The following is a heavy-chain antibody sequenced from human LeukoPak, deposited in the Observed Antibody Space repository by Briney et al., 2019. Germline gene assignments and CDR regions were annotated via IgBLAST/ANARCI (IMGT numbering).Heavy chain of an antibody. CDR2: ISAYNGTT. CDR1: GYTFTSYG. J-gene: IGHJ6*03. D-gene: IGHD3-3*01. CDR3: ARTLDFWSGYLPVRSYYYYYYYMDV. Sequence: ASVKVSCQASGYTFTSYGISWVGQAPGQGLAWMGWISAYNGTTNYAQKLQGRVTMTTDTPTSTAYMELRSLRSDDTAVYYCARTLDFWSGYLPVRSYYYYYYYMDVWGKGTTVTVSS. V-gene: IGHV1-18*01.